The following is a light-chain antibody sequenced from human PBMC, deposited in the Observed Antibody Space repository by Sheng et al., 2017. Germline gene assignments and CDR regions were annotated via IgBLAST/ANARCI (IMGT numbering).Light chain of an antibody. J-gene: IGKJ1*01. V-gene: IGKV3-15*01. CDR1: QSVSSN. Sequence: EIVMTQSPATLSVSPGERATLSCRASQSVSSNLAWYQQKPGQAPRLLIYGASTRATAIPARFSGSGSGTEFTLTISSLQSEDFAVYSCQQYNNWPRTFGQGTKVE. CDR2: GAS. CDR3: QQYNNWPRT.